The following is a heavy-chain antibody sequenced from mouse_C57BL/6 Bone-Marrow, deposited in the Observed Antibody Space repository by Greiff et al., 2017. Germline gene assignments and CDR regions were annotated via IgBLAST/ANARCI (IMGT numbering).Heavy chain of an antibody. CDR2: IYPRDGST. Sequence: QVQLQQSGPELVKPGASVKLSCKASGYTFTSYDINWVKQRPGQGLEWIGWIYPRDGSTKYNEKVKGKATLTVDTSSSTAYMELHSLTSEDSAVYFCSRLSTWYYVDYWGQGTTLTVSS. CDR1: GYTFTSYD. CDR3: SRLSTWYYVDY. J-gene: IGHJ2*01. D-gene: IGHD5-5*01. V-gene: IGHV1-85*01.